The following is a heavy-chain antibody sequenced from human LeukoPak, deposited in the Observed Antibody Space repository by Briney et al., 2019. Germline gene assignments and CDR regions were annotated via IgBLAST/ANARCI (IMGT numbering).Heavy chain of an antibody. CDR2: INHSGST. J-gene: IGHJ3*02. CDR1: GYSISSGYY. Sequence: PSETLSLTCTVSGYSISSGYYWGWIRQPPGKGLEWIGEINHSGSTNYNPSLKSRVTISVDTSKNQFSLKLSSVTAADTAVYYCARLMDWNDAFDIWGQGTMVTVSS. V-gene: IGHV4-38-2*02. CDR3: ARLMDWNDAFDI. D-gene: IGHD1-1*01.